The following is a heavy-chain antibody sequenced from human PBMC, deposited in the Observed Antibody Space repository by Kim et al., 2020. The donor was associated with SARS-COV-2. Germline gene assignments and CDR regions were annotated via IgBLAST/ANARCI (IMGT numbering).Heavy chain of an antibody. CDR2: ISGGGRAI. CDR1: EFIFSSYG. J-gene: IGHJ6*02. CDR3: ARVDGDSDFFNNGMDV. Sequence: GGSLRLSCTASEFIFSSYGMNWVRQAPGKGLEWVAYISGGGRAIKSADSVKGRFTISRDNVKNSLYLQMKSLRDEDTAVYYCARVDGDSDFFNNGMDVWGQGTTVTVSS. D-gene: IGHD4-17*01. V-gene: IGHV3-48*02.